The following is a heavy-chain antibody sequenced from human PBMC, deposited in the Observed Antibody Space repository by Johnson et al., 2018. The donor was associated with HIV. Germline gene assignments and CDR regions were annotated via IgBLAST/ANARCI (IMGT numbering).Heavy chain of an antibody. V-gene: IGHV3-7*03. J-gene: IGHJ3*02. CDR2: IKEDGSEK. Sequence: VQLVESGGGVVQPGGSLRLSCAASGFTFSSSAMHWVRQAPGKGLEWVANIKEDGSEKYYVDSVKGRFTISRDNAKNSLYLQMNSLRAEDTAVYYCAAGDDFDIWCQGTMVTVYS. CDR1: GFTFSSSA. CDR3: AAGDDFDI.